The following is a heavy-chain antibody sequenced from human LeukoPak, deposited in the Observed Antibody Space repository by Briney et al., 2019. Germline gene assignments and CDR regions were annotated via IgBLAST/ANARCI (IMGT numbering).Heavy chain of an antibody. CDR1: GFTFSSYS. V-gene: IGHV3-48*01. CDR2: ISSSRCHI. D-gene: IGHD2-8*01. CDR3: ARVPPYCTNGVCYTTLDY. J-gene: IGHJ4*02. Sequence: GGCVRLSCAVSGFTFSSYSTNWVRQPPGKGREWVSYISSSRCHIYYAHSVKGRFTISRDNAKNSLYLQMNSLRAEDTAVYYCARVPPYCTNGVCYTTLDYWGQGTLVTVSS.